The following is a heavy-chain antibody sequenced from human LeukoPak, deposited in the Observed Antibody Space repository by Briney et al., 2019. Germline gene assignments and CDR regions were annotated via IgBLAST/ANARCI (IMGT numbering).Heavy chain of an antibody. CDR3: AGAYCSSTSCYTPYYYYGMDV. V-gene: IGHV4-34*01. D-gene: IGHD2-2*02. Sequence: SETLSLTCAVYGGSFSGYYWSWIRQPPGKGLEWIEEINHSGSTNYNPSLKSRVTISVDTSKNQFSLKLSSVTAADTAVYYCAGAYCSSTSCYTPYYYYGMDVWGQGTTVTVSS. CDR2: INHSGST. CDR1: GGSFSGYY. J-gene: IGHJ6*02.